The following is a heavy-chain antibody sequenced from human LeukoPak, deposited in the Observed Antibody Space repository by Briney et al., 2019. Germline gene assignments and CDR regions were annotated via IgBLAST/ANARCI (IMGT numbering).Heavy chain of an antibody. CDR2: IRNKANGGTA. CDR3: SRAYSTGWLGINDY. Sequence: GGSLRLSCSAAGFTFSDYAVTWVRQAPGKGLEWVGFIRNKANGGTADYAASVKGRFTISRDDSKTIAYLQMNSLKIEDTAVYYCSRAYSTGWLGINDYWGQGAQVTVSS. D-gene: IGHD6-19*01. J-gene: IGHJ4*02. V-gene: IGHV3-49*04. CDR1: GFTFSDYA.